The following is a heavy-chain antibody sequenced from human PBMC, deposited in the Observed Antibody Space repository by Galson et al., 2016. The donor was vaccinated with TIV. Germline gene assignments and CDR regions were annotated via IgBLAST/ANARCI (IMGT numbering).Heavy chain of an antibody. V-gene: IGHV5-10-1*01. CDR1: GYSFSNYW. Sequence: QSGAEVKKPGESLKISCKGSGYSFSNYWINWVRQMPGKGLEWMGRIDVSDSYTNYSPSFRGHVTISADKTIGAPYLNWSSLKASDTAIYYCARRHPLDTAEMGAFSFWGQGTMVTVSS. CDR3: ARRHPLDTAEMGAFSF. D-gene: IGHD5-18*01. J-gene: IGHJ3*01. CDR2: IDVSDSYT.